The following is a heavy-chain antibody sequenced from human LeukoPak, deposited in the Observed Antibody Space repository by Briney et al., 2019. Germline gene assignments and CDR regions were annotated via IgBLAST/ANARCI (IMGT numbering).Heavy chain of an antibody. CDR1: GYTFTSYY. J-gene: IGHJ4*02. CDR3: ARGGDIVTTILSSSYYFDY. D-gene: IGHD5-12*01. Sequence: ASVKVSCKASGYTFTSYYMHWVRQAPGQGLEWMGIINPSGGSTSYAQKFQGRVTMTRDMSTSTVYMELSSLRSEDTAVYYCARGGDIVTTILSSSYYFDYWGQGTLVTVSS. CDR2: INPSGGST. V-gene: IGHV1-46*01.